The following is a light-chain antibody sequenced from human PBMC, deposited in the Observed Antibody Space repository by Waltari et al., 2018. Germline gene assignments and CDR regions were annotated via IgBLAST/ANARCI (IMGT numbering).Light chain of an antibody. V-gene: IGLV3-25*03. CDR3: QAADSSGSVLV. CDR2: KDS. CDR1: ALPRHF. J-gene: IGLJ2*01. Sequence: SYELTQPPSVSVSPGPTARITCSGDALPRHFASWYQVKRGQAPGLVSQKDSERPSGIPERFSGSSAGTTVTLTGSGVQPEDEGDFYCQAADSSGSVLVFGGGTKLTV.